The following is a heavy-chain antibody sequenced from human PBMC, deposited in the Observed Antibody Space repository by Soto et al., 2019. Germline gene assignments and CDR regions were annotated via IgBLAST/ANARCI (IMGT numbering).Heavy chain of an antibody. D-gene: IGHD6-19*01. J-gene: IGHJ3*01. CDR2: IFPGDSET. CDR1: GYSFPTSY. Sequence: PRESLEISCKGSGYSFPTSYIGWVRQMPGKGLEWMGIIFPGDSETRYSPSFQGQVTISADKSISTAYLQWSSLTASDTAMYYCARPDRYSSGPARYAFFVWGEGTMVT. CDR3: ARPDRYSSGPARYAFFV. V-gene: IGHV5-51*01.